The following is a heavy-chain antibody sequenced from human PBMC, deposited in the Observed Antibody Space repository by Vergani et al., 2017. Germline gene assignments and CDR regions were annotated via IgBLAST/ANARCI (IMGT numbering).Heavy chain of an antibody. CDR2: ISYDGSNK. D-gene: IGHD2-2*01. Sequence: QVQLVESGGGVVQPGRSLRLSCAASGFTFSSYGMHWVRQAPGKGLEWVAVISYDGSNKYYADSVKGRFTISRDNSKNTLYLQMNSLRAEDTAVYYCAKDVYYHLLTYYYYYGMDVWGQGTTVTVSS. CDR3: AKDVYYHLLTYYYYYGMDV. CDR1: GFTFSSYG. V-gene: IGHV3-30*18. J-gene: IGHJ6*02.